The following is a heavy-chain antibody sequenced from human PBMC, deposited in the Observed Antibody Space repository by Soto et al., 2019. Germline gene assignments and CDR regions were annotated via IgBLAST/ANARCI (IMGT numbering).Heavy chain of an antibody. CDR1: GFTFSSYA. D-gene: IGHD4-17*01. CDR3: ARDRDYGGTDDAFDI. Sequence: GGSLRLSCAASGFTFSSYAMHWVRQAPGKGLEWVAVISYDGSNKYYADSVKGRFTISRDNSKNMLYLQMNSLRAEDTAVYYCARDRDYGGTDDAFDIWGQGTMVTVSS. CDR2: ISYDGSNK. V-gene: IGHV3-30-3*01. J-gene: IGHJ3*02.